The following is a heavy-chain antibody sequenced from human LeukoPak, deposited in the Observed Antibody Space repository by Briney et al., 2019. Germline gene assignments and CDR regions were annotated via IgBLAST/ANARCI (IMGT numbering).Heavy chain of an antibody. CDR2: IYDSGNT. Sequence: PSETLSLTCTVSGGSISGYYWSWIRQPPGKGLEWIGYIYDSGNTKYNPSLKSRVTISIDTSKNQFSLKLSSVTAADTAVYYCAKGAGDYWRQGTLATVSS. V-gene: IGHV4-59*13. J-gene: IGHJ4*02. CDR1: GGSISGYY. CDR3: AKGAGDY. D-gene: IGHD3-10*01.